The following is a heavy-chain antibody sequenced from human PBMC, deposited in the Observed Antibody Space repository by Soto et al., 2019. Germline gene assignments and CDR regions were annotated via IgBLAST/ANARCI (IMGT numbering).Heavy chain of an antibody. J-gene: IGHJ4*02. CDR1: GGSFSGYY. CDR3: ARGIGGWLVDY. Sequence: QVQLQQWGAGLLKPSETLSLTCAVYGGSFSGYYWSWIRQPPGKGLEWIGEINHSGSTNYNPSLKNRVTISVDTSKNKFSLKLSSVTAADTAVYYCARGIGGWLVDYWGQGTLVTVSS. D-gene: IGHD6-19*01. V-gene: IGHV4-34*01. CDR2: INHSGST.